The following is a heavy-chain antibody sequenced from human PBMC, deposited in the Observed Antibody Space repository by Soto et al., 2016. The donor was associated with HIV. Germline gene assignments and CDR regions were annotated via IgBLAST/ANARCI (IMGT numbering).Heavy chain of an antibody. Sequence: QVQLVQSGAEVKKPGASVKVSCKASGYTFTGYYMHWVRQAPGQGLEWMGWINPNSGGTNYAQKFQGRVTMTRDTSISTAYMELSRLRSDDTAVYYCARDLLLLSRAVTGGMDVWGQGTTVTVSS. D-gene: IGHD3-16*02. V-gene: IGHV1-2*02. CDR1: GYTFTGYY. CDR3: ARDLLLLSRAVTGGMDV. J-gene: IGHJ6*02. CDR2: INPNSGGT.